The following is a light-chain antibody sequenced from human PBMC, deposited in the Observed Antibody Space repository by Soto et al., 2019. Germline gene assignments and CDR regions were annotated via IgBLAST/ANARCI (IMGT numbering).Light chain of an antibody. Sequence: QSALTQPPSASGSPGQSVTISCTGTSSDVGGYNYVSWYQQHPGKAPRLMIYEVNKRPSGVPYRFSGSKSGNTASLTVYGLQADDEAVYYGSSYAGNNLLGFGGGTKLTVL. CDR3: SSYAGNNLLG. V-gene: IGLV2-8*01. J-gene: IGLJ2*01. CDR1: SSDVGGYNY. CDR2: EVN.